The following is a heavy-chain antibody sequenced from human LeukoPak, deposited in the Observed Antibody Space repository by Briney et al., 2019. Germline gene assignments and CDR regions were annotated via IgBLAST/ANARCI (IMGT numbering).Heavy chain of an antibody. D-gene: IGHD2-2*01. CDR2: ISSSSSYI. Sequence: GGSLRLSCAASGFTFSSYSMNWVRQASGKGLEWVSSISSSSSYIYYADSVKGRFTISRDNAKNSLYLQMNSLRAEDTAVYYCASVRYCSSTSCLEGALDPWGQGTLVTVSS. CDR1: GFTFSSYS. CDR3: ASVRYCSSTSCLEGALDP. J-gene: IGHJ5*02. V-gene: IGHV3-21*01.